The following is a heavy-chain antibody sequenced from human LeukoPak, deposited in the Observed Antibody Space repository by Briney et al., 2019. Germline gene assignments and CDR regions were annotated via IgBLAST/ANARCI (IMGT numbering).Heavy chain of an antibody. CDR3: ARDMIPTTDYYYGMDV. V-gene: IGHV3-21*01. D-gene: IGHD4-4*01. Sequence: GGSLRLSCAASGFTFSSYSMNWVRQAPGKGLEWASSISSSSSYIYYADSVKGRFTISRDNAKNSLYLQMNSLRAEDTAVYYCARDMIPTTDYYYGMDVWGQGTTVTVSS. CDR2: ISSSSSYI. J-gene: IGHJ6*02. CDR1: GFTFSSYS.